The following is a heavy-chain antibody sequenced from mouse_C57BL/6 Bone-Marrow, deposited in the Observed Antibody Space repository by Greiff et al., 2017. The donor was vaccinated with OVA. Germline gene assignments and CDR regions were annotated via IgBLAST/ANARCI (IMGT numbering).Heavy chain of an antibody. CDR1: GYTFTSYW. J-gene: IGHJ2*01. D-gene: IGHD2-2*01. Sequence: QVQLQQPGAELVKPGASVKLSCKASGYTFTSYWMQCVKQRPGQGLEWIGEIDPSDSYTNYNQKFKGKATLTVDTSSSTAYMQLSSLTSEDSAVYYCARRGLLGYDGDFDYWGQGTT. CDR3: ARRGLLGYDGDFDY. CDR2: IDPSDSYT. V-gene: IGHV1-50*01.